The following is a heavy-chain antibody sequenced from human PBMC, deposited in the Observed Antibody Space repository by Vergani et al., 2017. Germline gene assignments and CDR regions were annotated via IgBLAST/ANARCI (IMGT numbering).Heavy chain of an antibody. D-gene: IGHD5-18*01. CDR3: ARGRRGYGLAGLYYYFDY. J-gene: IGHJ4*02. CDR1: GGSVSSGSYY. Sequence: QVQLQESGPGLVKPSETLSLTCTVSGGSVSSGSYYWSWIRQPAGKGLEWIGRIYTSGSTNYNPSLKSRVTISVDTSKNQFSLKLSSVTAADTAVYYCARGRRGYGLAGLYYYFDYWGQGTLVTVSS. CDR2: IYTSGST. V-gene: IGHV4-61*02.